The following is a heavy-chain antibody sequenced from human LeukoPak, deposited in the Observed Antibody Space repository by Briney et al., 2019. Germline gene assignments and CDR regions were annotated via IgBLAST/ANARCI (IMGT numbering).Heavy chain of an antibody. Sequence: SETLSLTCTVSGGSISSYYWSWIRQPPGKGLEWIGYIYYSGSTNYNPSLKSRVTISVDTSKNQFSLKLSSVTAADTAVYYCARVPGYCSSASCYEVRGLMDVWGQGTTVTVSS. V-gene: IGHV4-59*12. CDR2: IYYSGST. D-gene: IGHD2-2*01. CDR1: GGSISSYY. CDR3: ARVPGYCSSASCYEVRGLMDV. J-gene: IGHJ6*02.